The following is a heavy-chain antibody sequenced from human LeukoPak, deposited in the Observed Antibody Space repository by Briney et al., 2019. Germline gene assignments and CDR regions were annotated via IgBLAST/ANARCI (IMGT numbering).Heavy chain of an antibody. J-gene: IGHJ6*02. V-gene: IGHV4-39*01. CDR2: IYYSGST. CDR3: ARAQLNLLVDFGMDV. CDR1: GGSLNTGSYY. D-gene: IGHD1-1*01. Sequence: SETLSLTCTVSGGSLNTGSYYWAWVRQSPGKGLEWIGSIYYSGSTYYNPSLKSRVTISVDTSKNQVSLQLSSVTAADTAVYYCARAQLNLLVDFGMDVWGQGTTVTVSS.